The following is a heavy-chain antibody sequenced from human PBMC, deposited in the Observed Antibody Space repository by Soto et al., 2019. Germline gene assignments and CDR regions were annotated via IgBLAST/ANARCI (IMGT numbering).Heavy chain of an antibody. CDR2: IFHSGST. J-gene: IGHJ3*02. D-gene: IGHD4-17*01. CDR1: GGSISSGGYY. CDR3: ARDGYGDYRSHNAFDI. Sequence: QVQLQESGPGLVKPSQTLSLTCTVSGGSISSGGYYWSWIRQHPGKGLEWIGYIFHSGSTYYNPSLQSPVNMSXXTXKXLFALKLNTVTAADTAMYYCARDGYGDYRSHNAFDIWGQGTMVIVSS. V-gene: IGHV4-31*01.